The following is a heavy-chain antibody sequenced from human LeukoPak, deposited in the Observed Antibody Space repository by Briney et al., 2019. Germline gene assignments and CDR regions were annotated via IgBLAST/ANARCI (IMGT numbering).Heavy chain of an antibody. Sequence: SETLSLTCTVSGYSSSSGYYWGWIRPPPGKGLEWIGSIYHSGSTYYNPSLKSRVTISVETSKNQFSLKLSSVTAADTAVYYCARGITMVRGALDYWGQGTLVTVSS. CDR3: ARGITMVRGALDY. V-gene: IGHV4-38-2*02. D-gene: IGHD3-10*01. J-gene: IGHJ4*02. CDR2: IYHSGST. CDR1: GYSSSSGYY.